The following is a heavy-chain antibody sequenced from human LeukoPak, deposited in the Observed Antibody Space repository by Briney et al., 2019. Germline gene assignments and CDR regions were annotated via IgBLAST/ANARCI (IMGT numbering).Heavy chain of an antibody. CDR1: GFTFSSYA. CDR3: ARFGSNSWTRYFDP. Sequence: GGSLRLSCAASGFTFSSYAMSWVRQAPGKGLEWASAISGSGGSTYYADSVKGRFTISRDNSKNTLYLQVNSLRAEDTAVYYCARFGSNSWTRYFDPWGQGTLVTVSS. V-gene: IGHV3-23*01. D-gene: IGHD3/OR15-3a*01. CDR2: ISGSGGST. J-gene: IGHJ5*02.